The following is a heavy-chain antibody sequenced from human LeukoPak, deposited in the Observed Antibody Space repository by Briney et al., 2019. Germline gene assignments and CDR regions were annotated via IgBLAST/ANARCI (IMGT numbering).Heavy chain of an antibody. Sequence: GGSLRLSCATSGFTVRSNYMSWDRQAPGKGLEWVSVIYSGGSTYYADSVKGRFTISRDNSKNTLYLQMNSLRAEDTAVYYCARDLPFQHWGQGTLVTVSS. J-gene: IGHJ1*01. CDR1: GFTVRSNY. V-gene: IGHV3-66*01. CDR2: IYSGGST. CDR3: ARDLPFQH.